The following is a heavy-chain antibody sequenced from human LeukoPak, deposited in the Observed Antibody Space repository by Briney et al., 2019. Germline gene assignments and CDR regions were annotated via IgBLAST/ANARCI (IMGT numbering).Heavy chain of an antibody. Sequence: PSETLSLTCAVYGGSFSGYYWSWIRQPPEKGLEWIGEINHSGSTNYNPSLKSRVTVSVDTSKNQFSLKLSSVTAADTAVYYCSRRPSRSRFDYWGQGALVTVSS. CDR3: SRRPSRSRFDY. J-gene: IGHJ4*02. D-gene: IGHD6-19*01. CDR1: GGSFSGYY. V-gene: IGHV4-34*01. CDR2: INHSGST.